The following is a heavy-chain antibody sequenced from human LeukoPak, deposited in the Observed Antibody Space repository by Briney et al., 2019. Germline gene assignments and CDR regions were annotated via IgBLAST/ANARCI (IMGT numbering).Heavy chain of an antibody. V-gene: IGHV4-59*01. J-gene: IGHJ4*02. CDR1: GGSIRSYY. CDR2: IYYSGTT. CDR3: ARGVYIAAAQYGY. D-gene: IGHD6-13*01. Sequence: SETLSLTCTVSGGSIRSYYWSWIRQPPGKGLEWIGYIYYSGTTNYNPSLKSRVTISVDTSKNQFSLKLSSATAADTAVYYCARGVYIAAAQYGYWGQGTLVTVSS.